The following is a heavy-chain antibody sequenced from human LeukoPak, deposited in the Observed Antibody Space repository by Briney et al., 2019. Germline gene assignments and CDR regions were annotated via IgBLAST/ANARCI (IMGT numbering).Heavy chain of an antibody. D-gene: IGHD1/OR15-1a*01. CDR2: IRYDGSNK. CDR1: GFTFSSYG. V-gene: IGHV3-30*02. CDR3: ARRTALEQYFDY. Sequence: GGSLRLSCAASGFTFSSYGMHWVRQAPGKGLEWVAFIRYDGSNKYYADSVKGRFIISRDNSRNTLYLQMNSMRADDTAVYYCARRTALEQYFDYWGQGTLVTVPS. J-gene: IGHJ4*02.